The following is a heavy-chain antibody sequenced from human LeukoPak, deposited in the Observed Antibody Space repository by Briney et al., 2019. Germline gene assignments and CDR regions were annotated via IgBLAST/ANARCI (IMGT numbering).Heavy chain of an antibody. CDR1: GGSISSYY. CDR2: IYYSGST. J-gene: IGHJ4*02. CDR3: AKGPRALEHSTHRLDN. V-gene: IGHV4-59*01. Sequence: SETLSLTCTVSGGSISSYYWSWIRQPPGKGLEWIGYIYYSGSTNYNPSLKSRVTISVDTSKNQFSLKLSSVTAADTALYYCAKGPRALEHSTHRLDNWGQGTRVTVSS. D-gene: IGHD1/OR15-1a*01.